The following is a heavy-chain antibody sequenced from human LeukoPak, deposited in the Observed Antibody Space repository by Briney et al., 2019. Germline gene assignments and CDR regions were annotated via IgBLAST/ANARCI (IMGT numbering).Heavy chain of an antibody. CDR3: SKDFGPWGVGATPHY. V-gene: IGHV3-30*02. J-gene: IGHJ4*02. Sequence: GGSLRLSCVVSGFTLSDYGIHWVRQAPGRGLQWVAFIPFDGSHKYYADSVEGRFTISRDTSKNTLYLQMNSLTVEDTAVYFCSKDFGPWGVGATPHYWGQGTLVIVSS. CDR2: IPFDGSHK. D-gene: IGHD1-26*01. CDR1: GFTLSDYG.